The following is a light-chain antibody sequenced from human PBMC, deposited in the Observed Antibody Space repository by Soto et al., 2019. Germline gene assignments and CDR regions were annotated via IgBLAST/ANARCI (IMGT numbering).Light chain of an antibody. CDR1: SSNIGNNY. V-gene: IGLV1-47*02. J-gene: IGLJ2*01. Sequence: QSVLTQPPSASGTPGQRVTISCFESSSNIGNNYVYWYQHLPGTAPKLIIYGNNMRPSGVPDRLSGSKSGTSASLAISGLRSEDEADYYCATWDDSLSGVVFGGGTKLTVL. CDR3: ATWDDSLSGVV. CDR2: GNN.